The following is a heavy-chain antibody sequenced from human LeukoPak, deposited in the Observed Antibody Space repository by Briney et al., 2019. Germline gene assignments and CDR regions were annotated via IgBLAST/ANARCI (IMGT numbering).Heavy chain of an antibody. CDR2: ISSSSSYT. CDR1: GLTLSDYY. D-gene: IGHD3-3*02. Sequence: GGSQRLFCAPSGLTLSDYYMIWIRQAPGKALEWVSYISSSSSYTNYAYSVKGPFTISRDNAKNSLYLQMNSLRAENTGVYFFATHFWSGYSPFDYWGQGTLGTVSS. V-gene: IGHV3-11*06. J-gene: IGHJ4*02. CDR3: ATHFWSGYSPFDY.